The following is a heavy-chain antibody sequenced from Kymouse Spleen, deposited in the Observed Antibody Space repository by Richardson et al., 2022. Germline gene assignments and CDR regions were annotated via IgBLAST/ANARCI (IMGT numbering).Heavy chain of an antibody. J-gene: IGHJ4*02. CDR3: ARPPYYYGSGSYPPSLDY. D-gene: IGHD3-10*01. V-gene: IGHV3-33*01. CDR2: IWYDGSNK. Sequence: QVQLVESGGGVVQPGRSLRLSCAASGFTFSSYGMHWVRQAPGKGLEWVAVIWYDGSNKYYADSVKGRFTISRDNSKNTLYLQMNSLRAEDTAVYYCARPPYYYGSGSYPPSLDYWGQGTLVTVSS. CDR1: GFTFSSYG.